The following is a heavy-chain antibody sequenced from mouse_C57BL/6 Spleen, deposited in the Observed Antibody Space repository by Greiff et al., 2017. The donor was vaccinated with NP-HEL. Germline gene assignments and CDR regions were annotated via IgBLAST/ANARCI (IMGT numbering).Heavy chain of an antibody. Sequence: QVQLQQPGAELVKPGASVKLSCKASGYTFTSYWMQWVKQRPGQGLEWIGEIDPSDSYTNYNQKFKGKATLTLDTSSSPAYMQLSSLTSEDSAVYYCARSPLAYYYGSPYYFDYWGQGTTLTVSS. CDR3: ARSPLAYYYGSPYYFDY. CDR2: IDPSDSYT. J-gene: IGHJ2*01. D-gene: IGHD1-1*01. V-gene: IGHV1-50*01. CDR1: GYTFTSYW.